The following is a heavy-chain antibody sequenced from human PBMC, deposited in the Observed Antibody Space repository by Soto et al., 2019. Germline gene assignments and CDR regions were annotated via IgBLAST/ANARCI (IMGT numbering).Heavy chain of an antibody. D-gene: IGHD6-19*01. V-gene: IGHV4-59*01. CDR3: ARGRPQMSLSRIAVHLYDY. CDR2: IYYSGST. J-gene: IGHJ4*02. CDR1: GGSISSYY. Sequence: SETLSLTCTVSGGSISSYYWSWIRQPPGKGLEWIGYIYYSGSTNYNPSLKSRVTISVDTSKNQFSLKLSSVTAADTAVYYCARGRPQMSLSRIAVHLYDYWGQGTLVTVSS.